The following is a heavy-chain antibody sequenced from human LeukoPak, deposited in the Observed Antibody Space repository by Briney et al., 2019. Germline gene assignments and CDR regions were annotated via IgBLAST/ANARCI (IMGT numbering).Heavy chain of an antibody. V-gene: IGHV1-18*01. D-gene: IGHD3-9*01. CDR3: ARAYPRYFDWSPTPDY. CDR1: GYTFTSYG. J-gene: IGHJ4*02. CDR2: ISAYNGNT. Sequence: ASVKVSCKASGYTFTSYGISWVRQAPGQGLEWMGWISAYNGNTNYAQKPQGRVTMTTDTSTSTAYMELRSLRSDDTAVYYCARAYPRYFDWSPTPDYWGQGTLVTVSS.